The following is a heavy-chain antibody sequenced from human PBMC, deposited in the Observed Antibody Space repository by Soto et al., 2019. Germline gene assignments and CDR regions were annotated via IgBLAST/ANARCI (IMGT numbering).Heavy chain of an antibody. CDR1: GYTFTSYY. V-gene: IGHV1-46*01. CDR2: INPSGGST. Sequence: GASVKVSCKASGYTFTSYYMHWVRQAPGQGLEWMGIINPSGGSTSYAQKFQGRVTMTRDTSTSTVYMDLSSLSSEDTAVYYCARASSGYSSYFDYWGQGTLVTVS. D-gene: IGHD3-22*01. J-gene: IGHJ4*02. CDR3: ARASSGYSSYFDY.